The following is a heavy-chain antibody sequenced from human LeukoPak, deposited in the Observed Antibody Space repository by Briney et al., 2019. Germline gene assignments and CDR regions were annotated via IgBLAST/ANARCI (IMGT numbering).Heavy chain of an antibody. CDR2: IRSKAYGGTT. V-gene: IGHV3-49*04. D-gene: IGHD2-15*01. CDR1: GFTFGDYA. J-gene: IGHJ5*02. Sequence: GGSLRLSCTASGFTFGDYAMSWVRQAPGKGLEWVGFIRSKAYGGTTEYDASVKGRFTISRDDSKSIAYLQMNSLKTEDTAVYYCTRDYCSGGSCYSGFDPWGQGTLVTVSS. CDR3: TRDYCSGGSCYSGFDP.